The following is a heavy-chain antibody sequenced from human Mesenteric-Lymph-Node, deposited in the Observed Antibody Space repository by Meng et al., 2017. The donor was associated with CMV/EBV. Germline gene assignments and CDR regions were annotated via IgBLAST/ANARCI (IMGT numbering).Heavy chain of an antibody. J-gene: IGHJ4*02. CDR2: ISGSGRDAGTT. D-gene: IGHD6-25*01. Sequence: GESLKISCEASGFTFSNYAMSWVRQAPGKGLEHVSVISGSGRDAGTTYYADSVKGRFTISRDDSKNTLYLQMNSLRAEDTAVYYCARDRGSSGWPRGYFDHWGQGTLVTVSS. CDR1: GFTFSNYA. CDR3: ARDRGSSGWPRGYFDH. V-gene: IGHV3-23*01.